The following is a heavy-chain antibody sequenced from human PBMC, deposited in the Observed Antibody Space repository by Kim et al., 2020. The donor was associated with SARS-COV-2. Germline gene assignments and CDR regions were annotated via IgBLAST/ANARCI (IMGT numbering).Heavy chain of an antibody. CDR3: ARGFKVGWFDP. J-gene: IGHJ5*02. CDR2: T. V-gene: IGHV4-31*02. Sequence: THYNPPLKRRVTISVDTYKNQFSLKRSSVTAADTAVYYCARGFKVGWFDPWGQGTLVTVSS. D-gene: IGHD3-10*01.